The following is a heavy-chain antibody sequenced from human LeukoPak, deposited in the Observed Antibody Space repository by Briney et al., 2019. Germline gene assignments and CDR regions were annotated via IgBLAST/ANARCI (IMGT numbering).Heavy chain of an antibody. J-gene: IGHJ4*02. CDR2: IIPIFGTA. D-gene: IGHD6-13*01. V-gene: IGHV1-69*13. CDR3: ARGRSSSWYVTYD. CDR1: GGTFSSYA. Sequence: AASVNVSCKASGGTFSSYAISWVRQAPGQGLEWMGGIIPIFGTANYAQKFQGRVTITADESTSTAYMELSSLRSEDTAVYYCARGRSSSWYVTYDWGQGTLVTVSS.